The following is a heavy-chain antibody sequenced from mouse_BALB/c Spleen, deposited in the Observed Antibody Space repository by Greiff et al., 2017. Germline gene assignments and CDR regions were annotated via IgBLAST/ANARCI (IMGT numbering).Heavy chain of an antibody. J-gene: IGHJ1*01. CDR2: IYPGNSDT. V-gene: IGHV1-5*01. CDR3: TRADGSLRYFDV. CDR1: GYTFTSYW. D-gene: IGHD2-3*01. Sequence: EVQLQESGTVLARPGASVKMSCKASGYTFTSYWMHWVKQRPGQGLEWIGAIYPGNSDTSYNQKFKGKAKLTAVTSTSTAYMELSSLTNEDSAVYYSTRADGSLRYFDVWGAGTTVTVSS.